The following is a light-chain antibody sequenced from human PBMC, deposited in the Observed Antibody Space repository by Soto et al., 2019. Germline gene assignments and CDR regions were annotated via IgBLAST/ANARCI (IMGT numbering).Light chain of an antibody. Sequence: EMVMTESGATLALCAGGSVTRSGRASQSVSSNYLVWYQQKPGQAPRLLIYGASTRATGVPARFGGSGSGTDFTLTISSLQSDDFAVYYCQQSKNWPPTFGQGTKVDIK. J-gene: IGKJ1*01. CDR1: QSVSSN. CDR2: GAS. V-gene: IGKV3-15*01. CDR3: QQSKNWPPT.